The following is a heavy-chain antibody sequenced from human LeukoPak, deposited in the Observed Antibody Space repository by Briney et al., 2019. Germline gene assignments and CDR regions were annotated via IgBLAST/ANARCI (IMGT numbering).Heavy chain of an antibody. CDR2: IYTSGST. J-gene: IGHJ6*03. CDR1: GGSISSYY. V-gene: IGHV4-4*07. Sequence: SETLSLTCTVSGGSISSYYWSWIRQPAGKGLEWIGRIYTSGSTNYNPSLKSRVTMSVDTSKNQFSLKLSSVTAADTAVYYCARDIHRYSSSSAAPPYYYYMDVWGKGTTVTVSS. CDR3: ARDIHRYSSSSAAPPYYYYMDV. D-gene: IGHD6-6*01.